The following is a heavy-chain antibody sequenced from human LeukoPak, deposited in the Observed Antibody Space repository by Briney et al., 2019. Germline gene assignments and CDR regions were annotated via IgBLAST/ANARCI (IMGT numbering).Heavy chain of an antibody. Sequence: GASVKVSCKASGYTFTSYAMHWVRQAPGQRLEWMGWINAGNGNTKYSQKFQGRVTITRDTSASTAYMELSSLRSEDTAVYYCAGPFIAAAGTDYYYYGMDVWGQGTTVTVSS. CDR1: GYTFTSYA. CDR2: INAGNGNT. D-gene: IGHD6-13*01. J-gene: IGHJ6*02. V-gene: IGHV1-3*01. CDR3: AGPFIAAAGTDYYYYGMDV.